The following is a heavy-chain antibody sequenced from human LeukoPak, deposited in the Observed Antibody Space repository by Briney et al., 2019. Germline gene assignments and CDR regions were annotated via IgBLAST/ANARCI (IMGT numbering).Heavy chain of an antibody. CDR2: IYYSGST. CDR3: ARGSSYGSGSYLDAFDI. Sequence: SETLSLTCTVSGGSISSGAYYWSWMRQPPGKGWEWIGYIYYSGSTNYNPSLKSRVTISVDTSKNQFSLKLSSVTAADTAVYYCARGSSYGSGSYLDAFDIWGQGTMVTVSS. V-gene: IGHV4-61*08. CDR1: GGSISSGAYY. J-gene: IGHJ3*02. D-gene: IGHD3-10*01.